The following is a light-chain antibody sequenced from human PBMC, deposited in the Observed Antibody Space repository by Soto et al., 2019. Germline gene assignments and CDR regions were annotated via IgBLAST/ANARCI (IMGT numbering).Light chain of an antibody. CDR1: SSDVGGYNF. CDR3: SSYTSSSTLV. CDR2: EVT. V-gene: IGLV2-8*01. J-gene: IGLJ1*01. Sequence: LTQPPSASGSPGRSVTISCTGASSDVGGYNFVSWYQQHPGKAPKLLIYEVTKRPSGVPDRFSGSRSGNTASLTVSGLQAEDEADYYCSSYTSSSTLVFGTGTKVTV.